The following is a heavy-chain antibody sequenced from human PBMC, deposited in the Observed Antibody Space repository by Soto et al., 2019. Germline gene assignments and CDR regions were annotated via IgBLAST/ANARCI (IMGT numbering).Heavy chain of an antibody. CDR3: ARESEDLTSNLDY. V-gene: IGHV3-21*06. Sequence: VGSLRLSCAASGFTFTRYSMNWVSQAPGKGLEWVSSISSTTNYIYYGDSMKGRFTISRDNAKNSLYLEMNSLRAEDTAVYYCARESEDLTSNLDYWGQGTLVTVSS. CDR1: GFTFTRYS. J-gene: IGHJ4*02. CDR2: ISSTTNYI.